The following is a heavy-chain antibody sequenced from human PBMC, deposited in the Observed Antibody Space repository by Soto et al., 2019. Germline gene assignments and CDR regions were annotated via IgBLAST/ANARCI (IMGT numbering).Heavy chain of an antibody. Sequence: QVQLVQSGAEVKKPGASAKVSCKASGYTFTSYGISWVRQAPGQGLEWMGWISAYNGNTNYAQKLQGRVTMTTDTSTSTAYMELRSLRSDDTAVYYCARGYYYDSSGYHTRGDAFDIWGQGTMVTVSS. J-gene: IGHJ3*02. CDR2: ISAYNGNT. D-gene: IGHD3-22*01. CDR3: ARGYYYDSSGYHTRGDAFDI. V-gene: IGHV1-18*01. CDR1: GYTFTSYG.